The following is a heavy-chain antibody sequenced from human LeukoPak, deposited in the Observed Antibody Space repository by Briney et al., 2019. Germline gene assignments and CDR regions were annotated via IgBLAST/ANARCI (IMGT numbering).Heavy chain of an antibody. Sequence: PGGSLRLSCAASGFTVSSNYMSWVRQAPGKGLEWVSVIYAGGTTYYPDSVKGRFTISRDNSKNTLYLQMNSLRAEDTAVYYCARDCSSTSCYTATDYYYGMDVWGQGTTVTVSS. CDR2: IYAGGTT. CDR1: GFTVSSNY. D-gene: IGHD2-2*02. V-gene: IGHV3-53*05. J-gene: IGHJ6*02. CDR3: ARDCSSTSCYTATDYYYGMDV.